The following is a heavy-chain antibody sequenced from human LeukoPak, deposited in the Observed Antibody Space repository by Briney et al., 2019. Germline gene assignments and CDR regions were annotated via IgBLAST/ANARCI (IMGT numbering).Heavy chain of an antibody. Sequence: PGGSLRLSCAASGFTFSSYWMHWVRQAPGKGLVWVSRINSDGSSTSYADSVKGRFTISRDNAKNTLYLQMNSLRAEDTAVYYCARGRYYYDSSGYYVYWGQGSLVTVSS. CDR1: GFTFSSYW. CDR3: ARGRYYYDSSGYYVY. V-gene: IGHV3-74*01. CDR2: INSDGSST. D-gene: IGHD3-22*01. J-gene: IGHJ4*02.